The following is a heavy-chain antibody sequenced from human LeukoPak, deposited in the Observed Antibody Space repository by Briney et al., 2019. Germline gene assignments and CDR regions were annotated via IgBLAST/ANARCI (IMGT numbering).Heavy chain of an antibody. Sequence: GGSLRLSCAASGFTFSSYGMHWVRQALGKGLEWVAFIRYDGSNKYYADSVKGRFTISRDNSKNTLYLQMNSLRAEDAAVYYCAKDISSGWYVGYWGQGTLVTVSS. V-gene: IGHV3-30*02. CDR1: GFTFSSYG. D-gene: IGHD6-19*01. J-gene: IGHJ4*02. CDR2: IRYDGSNK. CDR3: AKDISSGWYVGY.